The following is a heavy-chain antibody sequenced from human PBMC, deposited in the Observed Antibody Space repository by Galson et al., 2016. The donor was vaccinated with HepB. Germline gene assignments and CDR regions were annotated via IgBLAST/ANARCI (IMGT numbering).Heavy chain of an antibody. D-gene: IGHD3-16*01. V-gene: IGHV4-31*03. CDR1: GVSISSGAYY. J-gene: IGHJ4*01. CDR3: ARSFRGGRFDY. Sequence: TLSLTCTVSGVSISSGAYYWSWIRQHPGKGLEWIGNIYYSGSTYYNSSLKSRVSISVDTSEKQVSLNLSSVTAADTAVYYCARSFRGGRFDYWGQGTLVTVSS. CDR2: IYYSGST.